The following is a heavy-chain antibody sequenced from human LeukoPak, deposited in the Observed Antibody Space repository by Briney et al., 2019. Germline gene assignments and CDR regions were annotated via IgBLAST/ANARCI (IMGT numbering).Heavy chain of an antibody. V-gene: IGHV4-31*03. CDR3: AKLSYSSDDY. D-gene: IGHD6-19*01. Sequence: SQTLSLTCNVSGASMRSETHYWSWLRQHPGKGPEWIAYIYYTAGAYYNPSLESRVSISLDASENQFSLKLSSVTAADTAVYYCAKLSYSSDDYWGQGTLVTVSS. CDR2: IYYTAGA. CDR1: GASMRSETHY. J-gene: IGHJ4*02.